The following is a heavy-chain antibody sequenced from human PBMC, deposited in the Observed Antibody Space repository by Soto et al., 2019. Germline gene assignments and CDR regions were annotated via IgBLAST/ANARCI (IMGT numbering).Heavy chain of an antibody. D-gene: IGHD6-19*01. V-gene: IGHV3-53*01. CDR2: IYSGGST. J-gene: IGHJ6*02. CDR1: GFTVSSNY. Sequence: PGGSLRLSCAASGFTVSSNYMSWVRQAPGKGLEWVSVIYSGGSTYYADSVKGRFTISRDSSKNTLYLQMNSLRAEDTAVYYCGGYSSGWKGGMDLWGQGTTVTVS. CDR3: GGYSSGWKGGMDL.